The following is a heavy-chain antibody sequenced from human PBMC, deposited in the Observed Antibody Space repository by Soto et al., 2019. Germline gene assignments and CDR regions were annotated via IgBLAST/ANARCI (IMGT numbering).Heavy chain of an antibody. J-gene: IGHJ4*02. CDR2: ISAYNGNT. CDR3: ARGSEMITFGGVIGEIDY. Sequence: GASVKVSCKASGYTFTSYGISWVRQAPGQGLEWMGWISAYNGNTNYAQKLQGRVTMTTDTSTSTAYMELRSLRSDDTAVYYCARGSEMITFGGVIGEIDYWGQGTLVTVSS. V-gene: IGHV1-18*01. CDR1: GYTFTSYG. D-gene: IGHD3-16*02.